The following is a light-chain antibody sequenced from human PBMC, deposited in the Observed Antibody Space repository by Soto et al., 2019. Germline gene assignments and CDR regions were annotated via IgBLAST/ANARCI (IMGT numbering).Light chain of an antibody. V-gene: IGKV3-20*01. CDR2: GAS. CDR3: QQRGT. J-gene: IGKJ2*02. Sequence: EIVLTQSPGTLSLSPGERATLSCRASQSVSASFLAWYQQKPGQAPRLLIYGASSMATGIPDRFSCSGSGTDFTLTISILEPEDEAVYYCQQRGTFGQGTKLEIK. CDR1: QSVSASF.